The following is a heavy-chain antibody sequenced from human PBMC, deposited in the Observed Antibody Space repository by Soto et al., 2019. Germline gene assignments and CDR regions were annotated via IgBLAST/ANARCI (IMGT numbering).Heavy chain of an antibody. CDR1: GVSISSGGYY. CDR3: AGSSYYYDYIWGSYRYTHAFYI. D-gene: IGHD3-16*02. Sequence: QVQLQESGPGLVKPSQTLSLTCTVSGVSISSGGYYWSWIRQHPGKGLEWIGYIYYSGSTYYNPSLKSRVTISVETSKNQFSLKLCSVTGADTDVYYCAGSSYYYDYIWGSYRYTHAFYIWGQGTMVTVSS. CDR2: IYYSGST. V-gene: IGHV4-31*03. J-gene: IGHJ3*02.